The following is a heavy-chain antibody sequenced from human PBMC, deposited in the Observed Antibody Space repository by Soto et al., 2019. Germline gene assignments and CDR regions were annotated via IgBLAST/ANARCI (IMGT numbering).Heavy chain of an antibody. CDR2: ISNSGGST. Sequence: EVQLLESGGGLVQPGGSLRLSCAASGFTFSSYAMSWARQAPGKGLEWVSSISNSGGSTYHADSVKGRFTISRDDSEKTVYLQRNSLRVEDAAIYFCAQGKISTTGLNYWGQGTLVTVSS. CDR3: AQGKISTTGLNY. J-gene: IGHJ4*02. V-gene: IGHV3-23*01. D-gene: IGHD1-1*01. CDR1: GFTFSSYA.